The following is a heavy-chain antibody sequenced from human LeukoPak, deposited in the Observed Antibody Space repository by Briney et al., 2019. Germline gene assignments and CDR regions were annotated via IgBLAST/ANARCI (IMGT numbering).Heavy chain of an antibody. D-gene: IGHD6-19*01. CDR1: GYSFTSYW. Sequence: GESLKISCKGSGYSFTSYWIGWVRQMPGKGLEWMGIIYPGDSDTRYSPSFQGQFTISADKSISTAYLQWSSLKASDAAMYYCARRGSSGWYVADYWGQGTLVTVSS. CDR3: ARRGSSGWYVADY. J-gene: IGHJ4*02. V-gene: IGHV5-51*01. CDR2: IYPGDSDT.